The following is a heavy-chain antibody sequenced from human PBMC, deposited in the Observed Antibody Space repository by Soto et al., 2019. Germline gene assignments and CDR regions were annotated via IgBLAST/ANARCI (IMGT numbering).Heavy chain of an antibody. CDR3: ARDVGSVSYSVYFDY. Sequence: ASVKVSCKASGYTFTSYGISWVRQAPGQGLERMGWISAYNGNTNYAQKIQGRVTMTTDTSTSTAYMDLRSLRSDDTSVYFFARDVGSVSYSVYFDYWGQGTLVTVSA. V-gene: IGHV1-18*01. CDR2: ISAYNGNT. J-gene: IGHJ4*02. D-gene: IGHD1-26*01. CDR1: GYTFTSYG.